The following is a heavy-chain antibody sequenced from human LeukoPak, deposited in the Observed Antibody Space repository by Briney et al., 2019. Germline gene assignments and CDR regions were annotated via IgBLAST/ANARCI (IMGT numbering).Heavy chain of an antibody. V-gene: IGHV3-7*03. CDR1: GFTFSSYE. J-gene: IGHJ4*02. CDR3: ARDYYFDY. Sequence: GGSLRLSCAASGFTFSSYEMNWVRQAPGKGLEWVANIKQDGSEKYYVDSVKGRFTISRDNAKNSLYLQMNSLRAEDTAVYYCARDYYFDYWGQGTLVTVSS. CDR2: IKQDGSEK.